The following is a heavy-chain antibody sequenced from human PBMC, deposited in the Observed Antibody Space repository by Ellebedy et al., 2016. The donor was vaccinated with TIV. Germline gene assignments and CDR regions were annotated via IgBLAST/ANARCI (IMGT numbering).Heavy chain of an antibody. CDR3: HNGDLGAFDI. CDR1: GYTFTSYY. D-gene: IGHD3-16*01. V-gene: IGHV1-46*01. CDR2: INPSGGST. J-gene: IGHJ3*02. Sequence: ASVKVSXXASGYTFTSYYMHWVRQAPGQGLEWMGIINPSGGSTSYAQKFQGRVTMTRDTSTSTVYMELSSLRSEDTAVYYCHNGDLGAFDIWGQGTMVTVSS.